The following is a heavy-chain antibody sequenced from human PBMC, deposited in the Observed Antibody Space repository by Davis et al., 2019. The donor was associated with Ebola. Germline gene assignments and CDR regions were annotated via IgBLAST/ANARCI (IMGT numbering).Heavy chain of an antibody. CDR1: GFTFSTYA. V-gene: IGHV3-30-3*01. CDR3: ARDEERITMKVVVSRGAFDI. D-gene: IGHD3-22*01. CDR2: ISYDGSHK. J-gene: IGHJ3*02. Sequence: PGGSLRLSCAASGFTFSTYAVHWVRQAPGKGLEWVAFISYDGSHKYYADSVKGRFTISRDNSKNTLSLQMNNLRADDTAVYYCARDEERITMKVVVSRGAFDIWGQGTMVTVSS.